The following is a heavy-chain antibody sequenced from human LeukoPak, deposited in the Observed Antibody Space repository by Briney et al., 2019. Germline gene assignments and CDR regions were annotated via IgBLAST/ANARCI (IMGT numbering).Heavy chain of an antibody. Sequence: GGSLRLSCAVSGFTFSDFAMNWVRQAPGKGLEWVSGIGGGGTNTDYAESVKGRFTISGDNSKNILTLQMSSLRPDDTAIYFCAKDARGYHRPIDHWGQGILVTVSS. CDR2: IGGGGTNT. D-gene: IGHD3-22*01. J-gene: IGHJ4*02. CDR3: AKDARGYHRPIDH. V-gene: IGHV3-23*01. CDR1: GFTFSDFA.